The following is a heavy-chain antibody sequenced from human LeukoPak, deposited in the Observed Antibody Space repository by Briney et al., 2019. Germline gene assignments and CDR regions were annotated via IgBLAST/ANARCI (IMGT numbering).Heavy chain of an antibody. V-gene: IGHV4-61*01. D-gene: IGHD3-3*01. Sequence: PSETLSLTCTVSGGSISSGSYYWSWIRQPPGKGLEWIGYIYYSGSTNYNPSLKSRVTISVDTSKNQFSLKLSSVTAADTAVYYCAATIFGVVILADAFDIWGQGTMVTVSS. CDR3: AATIFGVVILADAFDI. CDR2: IYYSGST. CDR1: GGSISSGSYY. J-gene: IGHJ3*02.